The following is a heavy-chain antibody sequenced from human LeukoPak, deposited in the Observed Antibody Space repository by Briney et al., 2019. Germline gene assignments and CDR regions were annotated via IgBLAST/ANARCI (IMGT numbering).Heavy chain of an antibody. CDR2: IWYDGSNK. CDR1: RFTFSNYG. D-gene: IGHD4-17*01. CDR3: ARDRYGDHDYYYGMDV. V-gene: IGHV3-33*01. Sequence: GGSLRLSCAASRFTFSNYGMHWVRQAPGKGPEWVAVIWYDGSNKYYADFVKGRFTISRDNSKNTLYLQMNSLRAEDTAVYYCARDRYGDHDYYYGMDVWGQGTTVAVSS. J-gene: IGHJ6*02.